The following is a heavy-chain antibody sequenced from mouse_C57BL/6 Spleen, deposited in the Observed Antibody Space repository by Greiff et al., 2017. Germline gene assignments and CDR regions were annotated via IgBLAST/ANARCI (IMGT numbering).Heavy chain of an antibody. D-gene: IGHD1-2*01. V-gene: IGHV1-55*01. J-gene: IGHJ3*01. CDR2: IYPGSGST. Sequence: QVHVKQPGAELVKPGASVKMSCKASGYTFTSYWITWVKQRPGQGLEWIGDIYPGSGSTNYNEKFKSKATLTVDTSSSTAYMQLSSLTSEDSAVYYCARTTAAPAYWGQGTLVTVSA. CDR1: GYTFTSYW. CDR3: ARTTAAPAY.